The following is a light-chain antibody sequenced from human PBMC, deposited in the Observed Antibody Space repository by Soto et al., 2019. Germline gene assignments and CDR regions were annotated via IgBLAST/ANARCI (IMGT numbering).Light chain of an antibody. J-gene: IGKJ2*01. Sequence: EIVLTQSPGTLSLSPGERATLSCRASQSVSSIYLAWYQQKPGQAPRLLIYRASSRATGIPDRFSGSGSGTXXXXTISRLEPEDFAVYYCQQYGGSPPYTFGQGTKLEIK. V-gene: IGKV3-20*01. CDR1: QSVSSIY. CDR3: QQYGGSPPYT. CDR2: RAS.